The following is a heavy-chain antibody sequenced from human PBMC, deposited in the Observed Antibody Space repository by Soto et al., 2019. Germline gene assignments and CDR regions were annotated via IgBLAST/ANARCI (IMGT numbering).Heavy chain of an antibody. CDR3: ARELSGSGTDLDY. J-gene: IGHJ4*02. D-gene: IGHD3-10*01. CDR2: ISSSGTYI. V-gene: IGHV3-21*01. CDR1: GFTFSRYS. Sequence: EVQLVESGGTLVKPGGSLRLSCAASGFTFSRYSVNWVRQAPGKGLEWVSSISSSGTYIYYADSVKGRFTVARDNAKNSLYLQMNSRRAEDTAVYYCARELSGSGTDLDYWGQGTLVTVSS.